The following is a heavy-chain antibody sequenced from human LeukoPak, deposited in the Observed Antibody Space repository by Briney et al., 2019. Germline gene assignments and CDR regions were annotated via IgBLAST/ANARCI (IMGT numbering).Heavy chain of an antibody. CDR2: IYYSGST. CDR1: GGSISSSYSY. D-gene: IGHD2/OR15-2a*01. V-gene: IGHV4-39*07. Sequence: SETLSLTCTVSGGSISSSYSYWGWLRRPPGKGLEWIGNIYYSGSTYYSPSLTSRVTVSVDTSENQFSLKLSSVTAADTAVYYCARAHSIASYYYGVDVWGQGTTVTVSS. J-gene: IGHJ6*02. CDR3: ARAHSIASYYYGVDV.